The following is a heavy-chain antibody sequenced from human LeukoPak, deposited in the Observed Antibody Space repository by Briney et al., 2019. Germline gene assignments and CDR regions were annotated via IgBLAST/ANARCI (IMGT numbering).Heavy chain of an antibody. V-gene: IGHV1-46*01. CDR2: ITTSGGST. Sequence: ASVKVSCKASGYTFTSYYMHWVRQAPGQGLEWMGIITTSGGSTNYAQNFQGRVTMTRDTSTSTVYMELTSLGSEDTAVYYCARVRTIAAVGPDFDFWGQGTLVTVSS. CDR3: ARVRTIAAVGPDFDF. D-gene: IGHD6-13*01. J-gene: IGHJ4*02. CDR1: GYTFTSYY.